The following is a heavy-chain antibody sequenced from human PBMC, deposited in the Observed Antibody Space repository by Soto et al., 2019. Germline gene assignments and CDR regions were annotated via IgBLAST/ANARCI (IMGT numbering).Heavy chain of an antibody. CDR3: VRDGAATGSVYLDY. CDR2: ISYSGST. Sequence: PSETLSLTCTVSGGSISGYFWSWIRQPPGKGLEWIGDISYSGSTNYNSSLKSRVTMSIDTSKNQFSLRLTSVTAADTAVYYCVRDGAATGSVYLDYWGQGTLVTVSS. CDR1: GGSISGYF. D-gene: IGHD6-13*01. J-gene: IGHJ4*02. V-gene: IGHV4-59*01.